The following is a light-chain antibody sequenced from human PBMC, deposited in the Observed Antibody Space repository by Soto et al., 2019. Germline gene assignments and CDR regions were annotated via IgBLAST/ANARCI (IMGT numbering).Light chain of an antibody. CDR2: DAS. V-gene: IGKV1-5*01. CDR1: QTIYSW. CDR3: QQYNSNWT. J-gene: IGKJ1*01. Sequence: DIQMTQSPSTLSASVGDRVTITCRASQTIYSWLAWYQQKPGTAPKLLIFDASSLNSGVPSRFSGSESGTEFTLTISSLRPDDFATYYCQQYNSNWTFGQGTKVDIK.